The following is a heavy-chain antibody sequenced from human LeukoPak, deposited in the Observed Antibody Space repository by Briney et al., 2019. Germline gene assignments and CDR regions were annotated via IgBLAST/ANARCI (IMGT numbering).Heavy chain of an antibody. Sequence: SETLSLTCTVSGGSTSSDYWSWIRQPPGKGLEWIAYLYYSGNTNCNPSLKSRATISVDTSKNQFSLKLTSVTAADTAVYYCARVYGYNFYYFDYWGQGILVTVSS. D-gene: IGHD1-1*01. CDR2: LYYSGNT. J-gene: IGHJ4*02. CDR1: GGSTSSDY. CDR3: ARVYGYNFYYFDY. V-gene: IGHV4-59*01.